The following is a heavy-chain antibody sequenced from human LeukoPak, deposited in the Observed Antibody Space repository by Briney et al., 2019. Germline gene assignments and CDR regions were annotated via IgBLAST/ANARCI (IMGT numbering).Heavy chain of an antibody. V-gene: IGHV3-33*08. CDR1: GFTFSSYW. CDR3: AREVAPLYFHYGMDV. J-gene: IGHJ6*01. D-gene: IGHD2-21*01. CDR2: TWYDGRNN. Sequence: GGSLRLSCVASGFTFSSYWMAWVRQAPGKGLEWVAVTWYDGRNNYYAASVKGRFTISRDDSKTTVYLLMNSLRAEDTAVYYCAREVAPLYFHYGMDVWGEGTTVTVSS.